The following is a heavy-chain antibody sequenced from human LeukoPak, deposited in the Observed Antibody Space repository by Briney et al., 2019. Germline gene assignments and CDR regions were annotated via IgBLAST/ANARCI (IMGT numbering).Heavy chain of an antibody. J-gene: IGHJ4*02. CDR2: INYSGRT. CDR3: ARLISCSITACYFDY. D-gene: IGHD2/OR15-2a*01. Sequence: SETLSLTCTVSGGSISSGSYYRAWIRQPPGRGLEWIGSINYSGRTYYTPSLKSRVTISVDTSKNQFSLKLSSVTAADTSVYYCARLISCSITACYFDYWGQGSLVTVSS. V-gene: IGHV4-39*01. CDR1: GGSISSGSYY.